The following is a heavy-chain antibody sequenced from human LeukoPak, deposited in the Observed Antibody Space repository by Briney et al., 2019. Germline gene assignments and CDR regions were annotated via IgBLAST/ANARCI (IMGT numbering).Heavy chain of an antibody. Sequence: GGSLRLSCAASGFTFSSYAMHWVRQAPGKGLEWVAVISYDGSNKYYADSVKGRFTISRDNSKNTLYLQMNSLRAEDTAVYYCAREAYRYCSSTSCYHFDYWGQGTLVTVSS. D-gene: IGHD2-2*01. V-gene: IGHV3-30*01. CDR1: GFTFSSYA. CDR2: ISYDGSNK. CDR3: AREAYRYCSSTSCYHFDY. J-gene: IGHJ4*02.